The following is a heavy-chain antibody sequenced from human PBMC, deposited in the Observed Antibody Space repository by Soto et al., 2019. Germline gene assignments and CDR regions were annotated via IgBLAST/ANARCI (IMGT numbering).Heavy chain of an antibody. V-gene: IGHV4-59*08. D-gene: IGHD4-4*01. CDR2: IYYSGST. Sequence: SETLSLTCTVSGGSVISYYWGWIRQPPWKGLEWIGYIYYSGSTKYNPSLKSRVTMSVDTSNNQFSLKVSSVTAADTAVYYCARHSNRNYGLYYFDFWGLGALVTVS. CDR1: GGSVISYY. CDR3: ARHSNRNYGLYYFDF. J-gene: IGHJ4*02.